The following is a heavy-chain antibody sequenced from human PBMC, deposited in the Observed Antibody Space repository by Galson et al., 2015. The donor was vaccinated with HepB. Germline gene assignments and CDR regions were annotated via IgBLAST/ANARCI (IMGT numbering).Heavy chain of an antibody. CDR3: ASDQRYCSGGSCYPLGWFDP. V-gene: IGHV1-69*13. Sequence: SVKVSCKASGGTFSSYAISWVRQAPGQGLEWMGGIIPIFGTANYAQKFQGRVTITADESTSTAYMELGSLRSEDTAVYYCASDQRYCSGGSCYPLGWFDPWGQGTLVTVSS. CDR1: GGTFSSYA. J-gene: IGHJ5*02. CDR2: IIPIFGTA. D-gene: IGHD2-15*01.